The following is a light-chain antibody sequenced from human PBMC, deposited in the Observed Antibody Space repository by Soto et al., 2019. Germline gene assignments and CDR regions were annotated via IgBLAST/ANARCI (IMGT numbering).Light chain of an antibody. J-gene: IGKJ5*01. V-gene: IGKV2-30*01. CDR1: QSLVYSDGNTY. CDR2: KVS. Sequence: VLTQFPFSLPVTLGHPASISCRSNQSLVYSDGNTYLGRFHQRPGQSPRRLIYKVSNRDSGVPDRISGTGPGTYFTVQVSWVETGDGGIYYCMQATRSITLGPGTRLEI. CDR3: MQATRSIT.